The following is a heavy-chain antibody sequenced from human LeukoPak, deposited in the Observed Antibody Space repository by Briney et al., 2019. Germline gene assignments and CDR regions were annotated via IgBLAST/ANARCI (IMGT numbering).Heavy chain of an antibody. CDR1: GYSFTSYW. J-gene: IGHJ6*02. Sequence: GESLKISCKASGYSFTSYWIGWVRQMPGKGLEWMGIIYPGDSDTRYSPSFQGQVTISADKSISTAYLQWSSLKASDTAMYYCARTPQDSSGWYDYYYGMDVWGQGTTVTVSS. V-gene: IGHV5-51*01. CDR2: IYPGDSDT. D-gene: IGHD6-19*01. CDR3: ARTPQDSSGWYDYYYGMDV.